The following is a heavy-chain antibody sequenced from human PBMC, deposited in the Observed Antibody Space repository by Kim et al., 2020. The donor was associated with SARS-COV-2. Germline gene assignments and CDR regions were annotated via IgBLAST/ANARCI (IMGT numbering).Heavy chain of an antibody. J-gene: IGHJ6*02. Sequence: SETLSLTCTVSGGSISSYYWSWIRQPPGKGLEWIGYVFNRGSTNYNPSLKSRVSISVDTSKNQFSLKLSSVTAADTAVYYCARSGAYCSGDSFFNYYYYGIDVWGQGTTVTLPS. D-gene: IGHD2-15*01. CDR1: GGSISSYY. CDR2: VFNRGST. CDR3: ARSGAYCSGDSFFNYYYYGIDV. V-gene: IGHV4-59*01.